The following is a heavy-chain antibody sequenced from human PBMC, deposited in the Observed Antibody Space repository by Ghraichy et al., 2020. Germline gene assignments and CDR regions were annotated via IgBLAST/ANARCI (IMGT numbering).Heavy chain of an antibody. CDR3: ARHLNSYGILTGYSPNAFDI. V-gene: IGHV4-39*01. Sequence: SETLSLTCTVSGGSISSSSYYWGWIRQPPGKGLEWIGSIYYSGSTYYNPSLKSRVTISVDTSTNQFSLKLSSVTAADMAVYYCARHLNSYGILTGYSPNAFDIWGQGTMVTVSS. CDR2: IYYSGST. D-gene: IGHD3-9*01. J-gene: IGHJ3*02. CDR1: GGSISSSSYY.